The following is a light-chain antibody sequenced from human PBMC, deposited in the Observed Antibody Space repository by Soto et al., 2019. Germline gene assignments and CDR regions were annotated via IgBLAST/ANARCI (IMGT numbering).Light chain of an antibody. J-gene: IGKJ4*01. V-gene: IGKV3-11*01. CDR2: DAS. Sequence: EIVLTQSPATLSLSPGERATLSCRASQSIKSYLVWYQQKPGQAPRLLIYDASNRATGIPARFSGSGSGTDFTLTISSLEPEDFAVYHCQQRFTWPLTFGGGTKVEIK. CDR3: QQRFTWPLT. CDR1: QSIKSY.